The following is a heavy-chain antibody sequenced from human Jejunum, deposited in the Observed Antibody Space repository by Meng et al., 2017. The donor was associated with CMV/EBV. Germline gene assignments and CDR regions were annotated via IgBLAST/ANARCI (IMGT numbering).Heavy chain of an antibody. J-gene: IGHJ5*02. V-gene: IGHV4-31*03. Sequence: HVAPPGSGQSLVKPSQTLSLTCNVSGGFIRSCGYYLSWIRQHPGKGLEWIGYIHSSGSTYYNPSLRSRLTISVDTSKNQFSLKLSSVTAADTAVYYCARASYGSGSPLGESWFDPWGQGTLVTVSS. CDR1: GGFIRSCGYY. CDR2: IHSSGST. CDR3: ARASYGSGSPLGESWFDP. D-gene: IGHD3-10*01.